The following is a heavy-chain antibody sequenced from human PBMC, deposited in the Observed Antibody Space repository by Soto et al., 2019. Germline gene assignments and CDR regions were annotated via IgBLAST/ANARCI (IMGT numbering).Heavy chain of an antibody. D-gene: IGHD3-16*02. CDR2: ICSSGSTI. CDR1: GFTFSDYY. J-gene: IGHJ4*02. Sequence: PGGSLRLSCAASGFTFSDYYMSWIRQAPGKGLEWVSYICSSGSTIYYADSVKGRFTISRDNAKNSLYLQMNSLRAEDTAVYYCARDPPYDYIWGSYRKKESIYYFDYWGQGTLVTVSS. CDR3: ARDPPYDYIWGSYRKKESIYYFDY. V-gene: IGHV3-11*01.